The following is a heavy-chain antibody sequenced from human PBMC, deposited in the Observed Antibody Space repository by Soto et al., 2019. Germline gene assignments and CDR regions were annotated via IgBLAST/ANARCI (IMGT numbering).Heavy chain of an antibody. Sequence: GGSLRLSCAASGFTFDDYAMHWVRQAPGKGLEWVSGISWNSGSIGYADSAKGRFTISRDNAKNSLYLQMNSLRAEDTALYYCAKDAAAYYYYGMDVWGQGTTVTVSS. CDR1: GFTFDDYA. J-gene: IGHJ6*02. V-gene: IGHV3-9*01. CDR2: ISWNSGSI. D-gene: IGHD6-13*01. CDR3: AKDAAAYYYYGMDV.